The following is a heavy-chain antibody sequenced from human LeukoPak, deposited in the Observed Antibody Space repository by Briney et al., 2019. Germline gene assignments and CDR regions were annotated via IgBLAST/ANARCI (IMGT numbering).Heavy chain of an antibody. CDR2: IWYDGSNK. CDR3: AKDMVRGVSYYYYMDV. CDR1: GFTFSSYG. V-gene: IGHV3-33*06. J-gene: IGHJ6*03. D-gene: IGHD3-10*01. Sequence: GGSLRLSCAASGFTFSSYGMHWVRQAPGKGLEWVAVIWYDGSNKYYADSVKGRFTISRDNSKNTLYLQMNNLRAEDTAVYYCAKDMVRGVSYYYYMDVWGKGTTVTVSS.